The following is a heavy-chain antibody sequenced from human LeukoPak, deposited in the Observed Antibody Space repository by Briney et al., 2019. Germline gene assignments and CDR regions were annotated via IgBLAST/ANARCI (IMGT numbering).Heavy chain of an antibody. Sequence: GGSLRLSCVPSGFTFTNYAMSSVRQAPGKGREWVSAITGSGTNTYYANSVKGRFTISRDNSKKTVFLRINSLRHEDTAIYYCVIWGDYDVLTGYYVPDYWGQGTLVTVSS. CDR3: VIWGDYDVLTGYYVPDY. J-gene: IGHJ4*02. V-gene: IGHV3-23*01. D-gene: IGHD3-9*01. CDR1: GFTFTNYA. CDR2: ITGSGTNT.